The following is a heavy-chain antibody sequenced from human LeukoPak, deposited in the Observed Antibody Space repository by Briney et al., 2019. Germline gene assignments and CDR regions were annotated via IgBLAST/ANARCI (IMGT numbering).Heavy chain of an antibody. Sequence: GGSLRLSCTASGFAFSSYEMNWVRQAPGKGLEWLSYIGSSDSTTHYADSVKGRFTISRDNAKNSLYLQMNSLRVEDTAVYYCARDGTPNYSSGWVYMDVWGEGTTVTISS. CDR2: IGSSDSTT. CDR3: ARDGTPNYSSGWVYMDV. D-gene: IGHD6-25*01. J-gene: IGHJ6*03. V-gene: IGHV3-48*03. CDR1: GFAFSSYE.